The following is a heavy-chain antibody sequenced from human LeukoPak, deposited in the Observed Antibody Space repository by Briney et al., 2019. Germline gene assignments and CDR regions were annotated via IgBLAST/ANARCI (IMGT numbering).Heavy chain of an antibody. V-gene: IGHV3-49*03. J-gene: IGHJ4*02. CDR1: GFTFGDFG. Sequence: PGGSLRLSCSSSGFTFGDFGMSWFRQAPGKGPEWVGFIRSKVYGGATEYAASVKGRFIISRDDSKSIAYLQTNSLETEDTAVYYCSRSRRVLCTGACYSFDYWGQGTLVTVSS. D-gene: IGHD2-8*02. CDR2: IRSKVYGGAT. CDR3: SRSRRVLCTGACYSFDY.